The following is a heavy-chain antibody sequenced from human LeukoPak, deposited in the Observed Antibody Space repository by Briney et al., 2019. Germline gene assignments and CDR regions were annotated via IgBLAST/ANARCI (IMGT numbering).Heavy chain of an antibody. CDR1: RYTFTSYD. CDR2: MSPNTGRT. V-gene: IGHV1-8*01. D-gene: IGHD3-22*01. CDR3: ARLAETPDYYSNGGYFYLGY. J-gene: IGHJ4*02. Sequence: GASVKVSCKASRYTFTSYDINWVREAAGQGLEWMGWMSPNTGRTGYAQKFQGRVTMTRDTSISTAYMELSSLRSEDTAVYYCARLAETPDYYSNGGYFYLGYWGQGTPVTVSS.